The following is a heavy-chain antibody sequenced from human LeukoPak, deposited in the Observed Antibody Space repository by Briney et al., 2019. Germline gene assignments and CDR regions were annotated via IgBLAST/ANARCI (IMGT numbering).Heavy chain of an antibody. CDR3: ARDIETYYDFWSGYSDPPYFDY. V-gene: IGHV3-48*01. CDR1: GFTFSSCS. Sequence: GGSLRLSCAASGFTFSSCSMNWVRQAPGKGLEWVSYISSSSSTIYYADSVKGRFTISRDNAKNSLYLQMNSLRAEDTAVYYCARDIETYYDFWSGYSDPPYFDYWGQGTLVTVSS. J-gene: IGHJ4*02. CDR2: ISSSSSTI. D-gene: IGHD3-3*01.